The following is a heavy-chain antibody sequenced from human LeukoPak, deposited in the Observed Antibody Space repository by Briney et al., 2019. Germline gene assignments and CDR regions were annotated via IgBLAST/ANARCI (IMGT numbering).Heavy chain of an antibody. J-gene: IGHJ4*02. CDR3: AKDLYGGVVAATDY. V-gene: IGHV3-9*01. D-gene: IGHD2-15*01. CDR1: GFTFDDYA. Sequence: GGSLRLSCAASGFTFDDYAMHWVRQAPGKGLEWVPGISWNSGSIGYADSVKGRFTISRDNAKNSLYLQMNSLRAEDTALYYCAKDLYGGVVAATDYWGQGTLVTVSS. CDR2: ISWNSGSI.